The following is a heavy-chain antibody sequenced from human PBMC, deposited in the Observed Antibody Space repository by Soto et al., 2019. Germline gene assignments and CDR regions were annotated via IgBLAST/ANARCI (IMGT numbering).Heavy chain of an antibody. CDR2: IVVGSGNT. D-gene: IGHD3-22*01. J-gene: IGHJ3*02. V-gene: IGHV1-58*01. Sequence: ASVKVSCKASGLTFRDSAVQWVRQRRGHRLEWIGWIVVGSGNTNYAQDFQGRVTISRDMTTNTVYMELSSLRSEDSAVFFCAAHVIKYAHSGYYFDGFDTWGQGTMVTVSS. CDR3: AAHVIKYAHSGYYFDGFDT. CDR1: GLTFRDSA.